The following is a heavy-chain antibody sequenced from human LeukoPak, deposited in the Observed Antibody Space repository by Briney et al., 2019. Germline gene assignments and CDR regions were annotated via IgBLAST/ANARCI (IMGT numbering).Heavy chain of an antibody. Sequence: SGGSLRLSCAASGFTFSSYGMHWVRQAPGKGLEWVAFIRYDGSNKYYADSVKGRFTISRDNSKNTLYLQMNSLRAEDTAVYYCAKVLVDSSGWYPIWYFDYWGQGTLVTVSS. CDR3: AKVLVDSSGWYPIWYFDY. CDR2: IRYDGSNK. CDR1: GFTFSSYG. D-gene: IGHD6-19*01. V-gene: IGHV3-30*02. J-gene: IGHJ4*02.